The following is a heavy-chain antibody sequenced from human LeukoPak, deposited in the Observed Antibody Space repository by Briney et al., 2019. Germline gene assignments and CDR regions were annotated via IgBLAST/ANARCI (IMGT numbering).Heavy chain of an antibody. V-gene: IGHV3-7*01. CDR1: GFIFSSYW. D-gene: IGHD7-27*01. Sequence: GRSLRLSCAASGFIFSSYWMSWVRQAPGKGLEWVANIKQDGSEKYYVDSVKGRFTISRDNAKSSLYLQMNSLRAEDTAVYYCGRGHWGLDYWGQGALVTVSS. CDR2: IKQDGSEK. J-gene: IGHJ4*02. CDR3: GRGHWGLDY.